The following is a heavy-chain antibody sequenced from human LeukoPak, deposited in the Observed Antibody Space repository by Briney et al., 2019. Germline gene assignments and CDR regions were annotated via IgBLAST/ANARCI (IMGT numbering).Heavy chain of an antibody. J-gene: IGHJ5*02. V-gene: IGHV1-8*01. CDR1: GYTFTSYD. CDR3: AVKTSTVTTGWFDP. CDR2: MNPNSGNT. D-gene: IGHD4-11*01. Sequence: ASVKVSCKASGYTFTSYDINWVRQATGQGLEWMGWMNPNSGNTGYAQKFQGRVTMTRNTSISTAYMELSSLRSEDTAVYYCAVKTSTVTTGWFDPWGQGTLVTVSS.